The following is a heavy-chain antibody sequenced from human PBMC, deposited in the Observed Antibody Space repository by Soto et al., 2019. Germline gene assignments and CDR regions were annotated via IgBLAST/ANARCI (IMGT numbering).Heavy chain of an antibody. V-gene: IGHV6-1*01. CDR2: TYYKSKWFN. CDR3: ARGSWDDVSGHYYMDV. D-gene: IGHD5-12*01. CDR1: GGSVSSNSAG. J-gene: IGHJ6*03. Sequence: SQTLSLTCAISGGSVSSNSAGWNWVRQTPSRSLEWLGRTYYKSKWFNNYAVSVKSRITINPDTSQNQFSLQLDSVTPEDTAVYYCARGSWDDVSGHYYMDVWGKGTTVTVSS.